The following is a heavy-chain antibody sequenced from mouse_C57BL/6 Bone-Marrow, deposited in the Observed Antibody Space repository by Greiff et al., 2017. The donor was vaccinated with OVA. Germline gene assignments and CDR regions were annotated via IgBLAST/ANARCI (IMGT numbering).Heavy chain of an antibody. CDR2: ISSGSSTI. J-gene: IGHJ1*03. Sequence: EVQLQESGGGLVKPGGSLKLSCAASGFTFSDYGMHWVRQAPEKGLEWVAYISSGSSTIYYADTVKGRFTISRDNAKNTLFLQMTSLRSEDTAMYYCAREGHYYGSNWYFDVWGTGTTVTVSS. CDR1: GFTFSDYG. CDR3: AREGHYYGSNWYFDV. D-gene: IGHD1-1*01. V-gene: IGHV5-17*01.